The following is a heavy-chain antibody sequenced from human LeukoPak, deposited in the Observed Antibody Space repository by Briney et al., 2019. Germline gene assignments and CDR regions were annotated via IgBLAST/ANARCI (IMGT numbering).Heavy chain of an antibody. CDR2: ISYTGNT. V-gene: IGHV4-39*01. CDR3: ALQEGGRYAVALFVY. J-gene: IGHJ4*02. CDR1: GGFISRGGYS. D-gene: IGHD3-16*01. Sequence: SETLSLTCTVSGGFISRGGYSWGWIRQPPGKRLEWIGSISYTGNTYYNPSLESRVSISVGTSTNQFSLRLTAVTAGDTGFYYCALQEGGRYAVALFVYWGQGTLVTVSS.